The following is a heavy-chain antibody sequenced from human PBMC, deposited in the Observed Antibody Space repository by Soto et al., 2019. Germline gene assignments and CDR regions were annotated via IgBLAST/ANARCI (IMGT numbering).Heavy chain of an antibody. CDR2: IYWDDDK. D-gene: IGHD3-16*01. J-gene: IGHJ5*02. Sequence: QITLKESGTTLVKSTQTLTLTCTFSGFSLTTSGLGVGWIRQPPGKALEWLALIYWDDDKRYSPSLKSRLTITKDTTKNQVVLMMTNVDPVDTATYYCTHSLGEGWFDPWGQGTLVTVS. V-gene: IGHV2-5*02. CDR1: GFSLTTSGLG. CDR3: THSLGEGWFDP.